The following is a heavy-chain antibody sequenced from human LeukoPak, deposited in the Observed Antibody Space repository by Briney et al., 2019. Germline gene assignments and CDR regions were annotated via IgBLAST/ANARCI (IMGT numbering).Heavy chain of an antibody. Sequence: PGGSLRLSWAASGFTFSSYGMHWVRQAPGKGLEWLAVIWYDGSNKYYADSVKGRFTVSRDNPKNTLYLQMNSLRAEDTAVYYCARDGIEAAGHNWFDSWGQGTLVTVSS. CDR3: ARDGIEAAGHNWFDS. CDR2: IWYDGSNK. CDR1: GFTFSSYG. V-gene: IGHV3-33*01. J-gene: IGHJ5*01. D-gene: IGHD6-13*01.